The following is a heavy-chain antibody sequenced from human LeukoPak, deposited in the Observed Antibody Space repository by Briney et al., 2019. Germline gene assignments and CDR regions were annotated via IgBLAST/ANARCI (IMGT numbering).Heavy chain of an antibody. V-gene: IGHV3-64D*06. J-gene: IGHJ4*02. D-gene: IGHD6-13*01. CDR1: GFTFSSYA. CDR2: ISSNGGST. Sequence: GGSLRLSCSASGFTFSSYAMLWLRQAPGKGLEYVSTISSNGGSTYYADSVKGRFTISRDNSKNTLYLQMSSMRAEDTAVYYCVKAPTPYSSSPNGNWGQGTLVTVSS. CDR3: VKAPTPYSSSPNGN.